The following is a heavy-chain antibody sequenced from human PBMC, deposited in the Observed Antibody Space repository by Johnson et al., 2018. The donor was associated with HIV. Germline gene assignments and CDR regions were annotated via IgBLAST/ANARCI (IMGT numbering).Heavy chain of an antibody. CDR1: GFTFSSYA. J-gene: IGHJ3*01. CDR2: ISGSGGST. D-gene: IGHD6-13*01. V-gene: IGHV3-23*04. CDR3: ARDLWAYSTRDDGFDV. Sequence: MLLVESGGGVVQPGRSLRLSCAASGFTFSSYAMSWVRQAPGKGLEWVSGISGSGGSTYYADSVKGRFTISRDNSKNTLYLQMNSLRAEDTAVDYCARDLWAYSTRDDGFDVWCQWTMVTVSS.